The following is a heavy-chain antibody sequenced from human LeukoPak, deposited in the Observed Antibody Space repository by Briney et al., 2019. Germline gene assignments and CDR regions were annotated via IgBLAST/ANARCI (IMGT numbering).Heavy chain of an antibody. D-gene: IGHD5-24*01. Sequence: SETLSLNCTVSGGSISSSSYFWGWIRQPPGKGLEWIGSIYYSGSTYYNPSLKSRVTISVDTSKNQFSLKLSSVTAAGTAVYYCARHEGKGDGYNPGIYWFDLWGQGTLVTVSS. CDR3: ARHEGKGDGYNPGIYWFDL. CDR1: GGSISSSSYF. V-gene: IGHV4-39*01. J-gene: IGHJ5*02. CDR2: IYYSGST.